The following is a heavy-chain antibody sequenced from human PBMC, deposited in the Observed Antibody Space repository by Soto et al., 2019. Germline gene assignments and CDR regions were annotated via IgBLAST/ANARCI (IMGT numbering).Heavy chain of an antibody. CDR3: ARTNYYGSGSYRNWFDP. CDR2: IYTSGST. V-gene: IGHV4-4*07. CDR1: GGSISSYY. Sequence: SETLSLTCTVSGGSISSYYWSWIRQPAGKGLEWVGRIYTSGSTNYDPSLKSRVTMSVDTSKNQFSLKLSSVTAADTAVYYCARTNYYGSGSYRNWFDPWGQGTLVTVSS. D-gene: IGHD3-10*01. J-gene: IGHJ5*02.